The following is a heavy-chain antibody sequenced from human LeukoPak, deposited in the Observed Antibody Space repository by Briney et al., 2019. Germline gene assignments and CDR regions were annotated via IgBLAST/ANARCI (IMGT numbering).Heavy chain of an antibody. CDR1: GGSISSSSYY. Sequence: SETLSLTCTVSGGSISSSSYYWGWIRQPPGKGLEWIGSIYYSGSTYYNPSLKSRVTISVDTSKNQFSLKLSSVTAADTAVYYCARGATRFDYWGQGTLVTVSS. J-gene: IGHJ4*02. CDR3: ARGATRFDY. D-gene: IGHD1-26*01. V-gene: IGHV4-39*07. CDR2: IYYSGST.